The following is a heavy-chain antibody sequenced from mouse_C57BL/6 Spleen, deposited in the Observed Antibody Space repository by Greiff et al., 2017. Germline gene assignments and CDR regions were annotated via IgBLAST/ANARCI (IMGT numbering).Heavy chain of an antibody. J-gene: IGHJ2*01. CDR2: IDPSDSYT. CDR1: GYTFTSYW. V-gene: IGHV1-59*01. Sequence: QVQLQQPGAELVRPGTSVKLSCKASGYTFTSYWMHWVKQRPGHGLEWIGVIDPSDSYTNYHPMFKGKATLTVETSASTAYMQLSSLTSEDAAVYYCAKDLITTVKVDDWGQGTTLTVSS. D-gene: IGHD1-1*01. CDR3: AKDLITTVKVDD.